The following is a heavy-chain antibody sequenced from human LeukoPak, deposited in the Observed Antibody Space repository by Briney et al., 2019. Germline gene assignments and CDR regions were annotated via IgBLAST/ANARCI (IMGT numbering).Heavy chain of an antibody. D-gene: IGHD6-19*01. V-gene: IGHV4-59*13. CDR2: ISYNGIT. Sequence: SETLSLTCAVSGGSMSSESWSWIRQPPGKGLEWIGYISYNGITKYNPSLKSRVTMSADTSKNQFSLKLNSMTAADTAAYYCVRGGQSSGWFGGYFDYWGQGTLVSVSS. J-gene: IGHJ4*02. CDR3: VRGGQSSGWFGGYFDY. CDR1: GGSMSSES.